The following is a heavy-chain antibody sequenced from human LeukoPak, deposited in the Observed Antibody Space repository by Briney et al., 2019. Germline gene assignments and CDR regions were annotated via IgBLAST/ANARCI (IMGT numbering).Heavy chain of an antibody. CDR1: GGSISSSY. CDR3: ASYSNYLY. V-gene: IGHV4-59*01. D-gene: IGHD4-11*01. CDR2: IYYSGST. Sequence: SETLSLTCTVSGGSISSSYWSWIRQPPGKGLEWIGYIYYSGSTNYNPSLKSRVTISVDTSKNQFSLKLSSVTAADTAVYYCASYSNYLYWGQGTLVTVSS. J-gene: IGHJ4*02.